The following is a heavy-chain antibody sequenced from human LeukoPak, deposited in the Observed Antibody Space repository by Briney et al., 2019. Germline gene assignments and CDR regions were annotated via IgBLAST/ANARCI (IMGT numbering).Heavy chain of an antibody. CDR3: ARGLLSGSRRFDY. V-gene: IGHV4-34*01. Sequence: SETLSLTCAVYGGSFSGYYWSWIRQPPGKGLEWIGEINHSGSTNYNPSLKSRVTISVDTSKNQFSLKLSSVTAADTAVYYCARGLLSGSRRFDYWGQGTLVTVSS. J-gene: IGHJ4*02. CDR2: INHSGST. CDR1: GGSFSGYY. D-gene: IGHD1-26*01.